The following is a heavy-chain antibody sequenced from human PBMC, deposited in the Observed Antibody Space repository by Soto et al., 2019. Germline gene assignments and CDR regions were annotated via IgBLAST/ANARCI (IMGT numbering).Heavy chain of an antibody. Sequence: QVQLVQSGAEVKKPGASVKVSCKASGYTFTSYGISWVRQAPGQGHDRMGRISAYNGNTNYAQKLQSRVTMTTDTSTSRAYMELRSLSSDDTAVYYCARDRGQFVAVACASIYYYGMDVWGQGTTVTVSS. CDR2: ISAYNGNT. CDR3: ARDRGQFVAVACASIYYYGMDV. V-gene: IGHV1-18*04. CDR1: GYTFTSYG. D-gene: IGHD6-19*01. J-gene: IGHJ6*02.